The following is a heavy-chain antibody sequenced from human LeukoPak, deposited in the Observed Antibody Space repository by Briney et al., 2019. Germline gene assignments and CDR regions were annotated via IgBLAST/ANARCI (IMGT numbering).Heavy chain of an antibody. Sequence: PGGPLRLSCAASGFTFSSYAMSWVRQAPGKGLEWVSAISGSGGSTYYADSVKGRFTISRDNSKNTLYLQMNSLRAEDTAVYYCAKLPSSGWPLAYYYYGMDVWGQGTTVTVSS. D-gene: IGHD6-19*01. CDR3: AKLPSSGWPLAYYYYGMDV. CDR2: ISGSGGST. CDR1: GFTFSSYA. J-gene: IGHJ6*02. V-gene: IGHV3-23*01.